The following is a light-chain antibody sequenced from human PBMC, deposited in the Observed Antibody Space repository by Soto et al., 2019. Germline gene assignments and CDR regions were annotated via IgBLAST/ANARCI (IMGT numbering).Light chain of an antibody. Sequence: QSALTQPASVSGSPGQSITISCTGTGYDIGSYNHVSWYQQHPDKAPQLIIYDVTKQPSGVSNRFSGSKSGNTASLTISGLQAEDESDYYCCSYAGGNTWVFGGGTKLTVL. J-gene: IGLJ3*02. CDR3: CSYAGGNTWV. CDR1: GYDIGSYNH. CDR2: DVT. V-gene: IGLV2-23*02.